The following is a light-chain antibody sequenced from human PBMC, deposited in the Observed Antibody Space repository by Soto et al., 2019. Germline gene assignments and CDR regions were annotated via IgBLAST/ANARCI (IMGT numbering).Light chain of an antibody. CDR1: QSVSSSY. J-gene: IGKJ1*01. CDR3: QQYGSSPQT. Sequence: EIVLTQSPGTLSLYPGERATLSCRASQSVSSSYLAWYQQKPGQAPRLLIYGASSRATGIPDRFSGSGSGTDFTLTISRLEPEDFEVYYCQQYGSSPQTFGQGTKVEIK. V-gene: IGKV3-20*01. CDR2: GAS.